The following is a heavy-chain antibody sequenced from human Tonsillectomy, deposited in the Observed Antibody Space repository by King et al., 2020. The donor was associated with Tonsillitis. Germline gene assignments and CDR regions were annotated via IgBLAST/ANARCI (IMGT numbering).Heavy chain of an antibody. CDR3: ARAYVRNLFAY. V-gene: IGHV1-8*01. J-gene: IGHJ4*02. D-gene: IGHD3-10*02. CDR2: INPNSGKT. Sequence: QLVQSGAEVKKPGTSVRVSCKAFGYTFKNYDVNWVRQAPGQGLEWMGWINPNSGKTDSPQKFQGRLTLTRNISLGTAYMELSGLTSEDTAVYYCARAYVRNLFAYWGQGTPVTVSS. CDR1: GYTFKNYD.